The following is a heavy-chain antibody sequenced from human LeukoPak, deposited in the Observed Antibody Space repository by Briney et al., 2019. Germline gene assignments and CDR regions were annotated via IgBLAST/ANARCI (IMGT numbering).Heavy chain of an antibody. CDR3: AKSGGEGPYNYCDSSLDS. J-gene: IGHJ4*02. CDR2: ISYDGSNK. Sequence: GGSLRLSCAASRFTFSSYGMHWVRQAPGKGLEWVAVISYDGSNKYYADSVKGRFTISRNNSKNTLYLQMNRLRAEDTAVYYCAKSGGEGPYNYCDSSLDSWGQGTLVTVSS. CDR1: RFTFSSYG. V-gene: IGHV3-30*18. D-gene: IGHD3-22*01.